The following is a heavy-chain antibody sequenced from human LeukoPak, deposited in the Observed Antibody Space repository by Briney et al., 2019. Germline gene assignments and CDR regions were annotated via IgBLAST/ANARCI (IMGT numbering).Heavy chain of an antibody. CDR3: ARRNDFHI. CDR1: GGSIKGYH. Sequence: SSETLSLTCTVSGGSIKGYHWSWIRQPPGKGLEWIGYIYSNEATEYKPSLKSRVTISADTSKNQFSLKLTSVSAADTAIYYCARRNDFHIWGQGTMVTVSS. CDR2: IYSNEAT. V-gene: IGHV4-4*08. J-gene: IGHJ3*02.